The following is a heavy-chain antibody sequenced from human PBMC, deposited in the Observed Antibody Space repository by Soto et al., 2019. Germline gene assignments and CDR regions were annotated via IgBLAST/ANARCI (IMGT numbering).Heavy chain of an antibody. Sequence: QLVESGGGLVKPGGSLRLSCAASGFTFSSYSMNWVRQAPGKGLEWVSSISSSSSYIYYADSVKGRFTISRDNAKNSLYLQMNSLRAGDTAGYYGATGEYYYDSSGYYYCWGQGTLVTVSS. CDR3: ATGEYYYDSSGYYYC. D-gene: IGHD3-22*01. J-gene: IGHJ4*02. CDR1: GFTFSSYS. V-gene: IGHV3-21*01. CDR2: ISSSSSYI.